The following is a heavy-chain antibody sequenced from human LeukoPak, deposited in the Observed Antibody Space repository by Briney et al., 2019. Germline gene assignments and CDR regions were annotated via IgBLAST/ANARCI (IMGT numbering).Heavy chain of an antibody. CDR2: FDPEDGET. D-gene: IGHD1-26*01. V-gene: IGHV1-24*01. CDR1: GYTLTELS. CDR3: ATFFSRGSYFDY. Sequence: GASVKVSCKVSGYTLTELSMHWVRQAPGKGLEWMGGFDPEDGETIYAQKFQGRATMTEDTSTDTAYMELSSLRSEDTAVYCCATFFSRGSYFDYWGQGTLVTVSS. J-gene: IGHJ4*02.